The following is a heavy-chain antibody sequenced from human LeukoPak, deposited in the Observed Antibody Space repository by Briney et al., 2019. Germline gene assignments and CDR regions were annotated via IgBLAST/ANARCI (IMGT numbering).Heavy chain of an antibody. CDR1: GFLFSNYA. J-gene: IGHJ6*03. CDR3: AKNGDRGAYCTGGTCYPYLYYYMDV. V-gene: IGHV3-23*01. D-gene: IGHD2-15*01. CDR2: ISRNWGST. Sequence: GEPLRLSCAASGFLFSNYALGLVRQAPGEGLGLVSGISRNWGSTHYAASVKGRFTISRDNSKDILYLQMNSLRAEDPAIYYCAKNGDRGAYCTGGTCYPYLYYYMDVWGKGTMVTI.